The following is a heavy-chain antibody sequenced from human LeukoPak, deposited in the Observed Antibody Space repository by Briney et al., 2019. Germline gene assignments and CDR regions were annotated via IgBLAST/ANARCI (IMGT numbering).Heavy chain of an antibody. V-gene: IGHV3-66*01. CDR1: GFTVSTNY. CDR3: ARGFRSVTTWGYFDY. D-gene: IGHD4-17*01. CDR2: IYSGGGT. Sequence: SGGSLRLCCAASGFTVSTNYMSWVRQAPGKGLEWVSLIYSGGGTYYADSVKGRFTISRDNSRNTLSLQMNSLRGDDTAVYYCARGFRSVTTWGYFDYWGQGALVTVSS. J-gene: IGHJ4*02.